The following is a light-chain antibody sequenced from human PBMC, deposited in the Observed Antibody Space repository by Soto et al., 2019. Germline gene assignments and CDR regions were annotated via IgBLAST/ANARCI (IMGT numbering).Light chain of an antibody. CDR1: SSNIGAGYD. Sequence: QAVVTQPPSVFGAPGQRVTIPCTGSSSNIGAGYDVHWYQQVPGAPPKLIIYDNVNRPSGVTDRFSGSRSGTSASLAITGLRAEDEATYHCQSYDSSLSISVFGGGTKVTVL. CDR2: DNV. CDR3: QSYDSSLSISV. V-gene: IGLV1-40*01. J-gene: IGLJ2*01.